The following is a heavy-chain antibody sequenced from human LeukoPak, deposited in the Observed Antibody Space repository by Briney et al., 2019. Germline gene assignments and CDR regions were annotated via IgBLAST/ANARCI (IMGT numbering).Heavy chain of an antibody. Sequence: GESLKISCNSSGYSFTSFWIAWVRQMPGKGLEWMGIVYPGDSDTRYSPSFQGQVTISADKSISTAYLQWSSLKASDTAMYYCARLDIVATRAVDYWGQGALVTVSS. J-gene: IGHJ4*02. CDR2: VYPGDSDT. CDR1: GYSFTSFW. V-gene: IGHV5-51*01. CDR3: ARLDIVATRAVDY. D-gene: IGHD5-12*01.